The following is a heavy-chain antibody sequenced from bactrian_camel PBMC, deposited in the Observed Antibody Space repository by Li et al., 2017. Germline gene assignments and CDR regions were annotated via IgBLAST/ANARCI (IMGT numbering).Heavy chain of an antibody. Sequence: VQLVESGGGSVQVGGSLRLSCTHATYIFKRCAMGWYRQSPGKEREGVATIDSSGAAYYAASAKGRFTITMNSAQNTMWLQMNSLLPEDTAVYYCAAGWRGNCVASSYAFWGQGTQVTVS. V-gene: IGHV3S53*01. CDR2: IDSSGAA. D-gene: IGHD7*01. CDR3: AAGWRGNCVASSYAF. CDR1: TYIFKRCA. J-gene: IGHJ4*01.